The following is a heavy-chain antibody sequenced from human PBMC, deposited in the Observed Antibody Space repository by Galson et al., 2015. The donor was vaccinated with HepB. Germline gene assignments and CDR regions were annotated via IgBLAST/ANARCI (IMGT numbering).Heavy chain of an antibody. D-gene: IGHD6-19*01. CDR3: ASDSSDWHTFDL. CDR2: ISTSGNYT. CDR1: GFTFSKYW. Sequence: SLRLSCAASGFTFSKYWMNWVRQAPGKGLAWVSSISTSGNYTYYADSMKGRFITSRDDAKNSLSLQMNSLRAEDTAVYYCASDSSDWHTFDLWGQGTLFTVTS. J-gene: IGHJ5*02. V-gene: IGHV3-21*01.